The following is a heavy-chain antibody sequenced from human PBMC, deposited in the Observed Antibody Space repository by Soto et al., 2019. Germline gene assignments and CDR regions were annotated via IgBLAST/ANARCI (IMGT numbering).Heavy chain of an antibody. Sequence: GGSLRLSCAASGLTFSSYSMNWVRQAPGKGLEWVSYISSSSSTIYYADPVKGRFTVSRDSSKNTLFLQMNSLKPEDTAVYYCARSRGSDGYYYVDYWGQGTPVTVSS. D-gene: IGHD3-16*01. CDR3: ARSRGSDGYYYVDY. V-gene: IGHV3-48*01. CDR1: GLTFSSYS. J-gene: IGHJ4*02. CDR2: ISSSSSTI.